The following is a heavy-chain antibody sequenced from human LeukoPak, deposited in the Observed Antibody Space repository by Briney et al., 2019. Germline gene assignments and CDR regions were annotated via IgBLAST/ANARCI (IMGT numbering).Heavy chain of an antibody. Sequence: GGSLRLSCAASGFTVSSNYMNWVRQAPGKGLEWVSVIYSGGNTYYADSVKGRFTISGDNPKNALYLQMNSLRAEDTAVYYCARDPYGLYYFDYWGQGTLVTVSS. CDR2: IYSGGNT. CDR1: GFTVSSNY. CDR3: ARDPYGLYYFDY. D-gene: IGHD3/OR15-3a*01. J-gene: IGHJ4*02. V-gene: IGHV3-66*01.